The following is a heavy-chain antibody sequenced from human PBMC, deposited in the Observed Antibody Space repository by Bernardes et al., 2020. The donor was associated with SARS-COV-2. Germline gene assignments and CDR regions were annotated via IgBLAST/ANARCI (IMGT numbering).Heavy chain of an antibody. Sequence: SEALSLTCAVYGGSFSGYYWSWIRQPPGKGLEWIGEINHSGSTNYNPSLKSRVTISVDTSKNQFSLKLSSVTAADTAVYYCAGGVVLTYYYGMDVWGQGTTVTVSS. D-gene: IGHD2-15*01. CDR1: GGSFSGYY. V-gene: IGHV4-34*01. CDR2: INHSGST. J-gene: IGHJ6*02. CDR3: AGGVVLTYYYGMDV.